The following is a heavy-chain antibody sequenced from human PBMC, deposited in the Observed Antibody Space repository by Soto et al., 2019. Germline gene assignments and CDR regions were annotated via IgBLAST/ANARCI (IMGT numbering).Heavy chain of an antibody. V-gene: IGHV3-7*04. D-gene: IGHD2-21*01. CDR3: ARDRHLLVVTLFDR. Sequence: EVQLVESGGGLVQPGGSLRLSCAASGFTFSSYWMSWVRQAPGKGLEWVANIKQDGSEKYYVDSVKGRFTISRDNAKKSLYLQMNSLRVEDTAVYSCARDRHLLVVTLFDRWGQGTLVTVSS. CDR2: IKQDGSEK. CDR1: GFTFSSYW. J-gene: IGHJ4*02.